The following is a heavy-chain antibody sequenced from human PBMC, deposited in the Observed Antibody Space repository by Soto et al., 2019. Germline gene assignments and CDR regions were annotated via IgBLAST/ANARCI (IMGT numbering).Heavy chain of an antibody. Sequence: EGCLRLTCAAAGVTFSSYAMSWVSQAPGKGLEWVSAISGSGGSTYYADSVTGRFTISRDNSKNTLYLQVNTLTAEETAVYSCATRVVVPAAWCYYYCLDS. D-gene: IGHD2-2*01. V-gene: IGHV3-23*01. CDR2: ISGSGGST. CDR1: GVTFSSYA. CDR3: ATRVVVPAAWCYYYCLDS. J-gene: IGHJ5*01.